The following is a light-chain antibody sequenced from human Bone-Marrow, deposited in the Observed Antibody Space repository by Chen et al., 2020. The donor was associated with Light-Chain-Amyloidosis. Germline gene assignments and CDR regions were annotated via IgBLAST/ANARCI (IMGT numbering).Light chain of an antibody. CDR3: MQSKHLPYT. CDR1: QTLLHKNGKTY. J-gene: IGKJ2*01. CDR2: EVS. V-gene: IGKV2D-29*01. Sequence: DILITQTPLSMSVTPGQPASISCKSSQTLLHKNGKTYLYWYVQKSGQPPHLLMYEVSNRFSGVPLRFSGSGSGTDFTLEISRVEAEDAGIYFCMQSKHLPYTLGPGTRLEIK.